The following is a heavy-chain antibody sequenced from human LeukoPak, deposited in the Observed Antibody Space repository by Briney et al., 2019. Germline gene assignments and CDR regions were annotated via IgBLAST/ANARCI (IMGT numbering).Heavy chain of an antibody. CDR3: ACYFDY. J-gene: IGHJ4*02. Sequence: GGSLRLSCAASGFTFSSYSMNWVRQAPGKGLEWVSYISSGRSTIYYADSVKGRFTISRDNAKNSLYLQMNSLRAEDTAVYYCACYFDYWGQGTLVTVSS. V-gene: IGHV3-48*01. CDR2: ISSGRSTI. CDR1: GFTFSSYS.